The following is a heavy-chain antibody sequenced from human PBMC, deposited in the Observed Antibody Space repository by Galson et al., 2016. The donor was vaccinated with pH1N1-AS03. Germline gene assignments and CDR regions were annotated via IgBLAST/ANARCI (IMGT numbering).Heavy chain of an antibody. Sequence: SLRLSCAASGFAFSSYAMSWVRQAPGKGLEWVSAVSGSGGSTYYADSVKGRFTISRGNSKNTLYLRMNTLRAEDTAVYYCARESPVAGNFDFWGQGTLVSVSS. CDR2: VSGSGGST. V-gene: IGHV3-23*01. CDR1: GFAFSSYA. CDR3: ARESPVAGNFDF. J-gene: IGHJ4*02. D-gene: IGHD6-19*01.